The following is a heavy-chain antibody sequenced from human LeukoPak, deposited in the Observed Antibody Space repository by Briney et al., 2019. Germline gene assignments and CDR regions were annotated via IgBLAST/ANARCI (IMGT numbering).Heavy chain of an antibody. CDR3: AKGYSGSYWAVDS. CDR2: IRYDESRK. CDR1: GFTFDQYG. D-gene: IGHD1-26*01. Sequence: GSLRLSCAASGFTFDQYGMQWVRQAPGKGLEWVAFIRYDESRKYYADSVKGRFTISRDNSKNTVDLQMNSLRAEDSALYYCAKGYSGSYWAVDSWGQGTLVTVSS. V-gene: IGHV3-30*02. J-gene: IGHJ4*02.